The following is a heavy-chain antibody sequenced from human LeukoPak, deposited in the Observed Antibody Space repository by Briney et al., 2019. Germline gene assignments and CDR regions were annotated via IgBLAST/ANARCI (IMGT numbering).Heavy chain of an antibody. CDR2: INHSGST. CDR3: ARFTPIGYRWGGYNRFDP. J-gene: IGHJ5*02. D-gene: IGHD5-18*01. Sequence: SETLSLTCAVYGGSFSGYYWSWIRQPPGKGLEWIGEINHSGSTNYNPSLKSRVTISVDTSKNQFSLNLTSVTAADTAVYFCARFTPIGYRWGGYNRFDPWGQGTLVTVSS. CDR1: GGSFSGYY. V-gene: IGHV4-34*01.